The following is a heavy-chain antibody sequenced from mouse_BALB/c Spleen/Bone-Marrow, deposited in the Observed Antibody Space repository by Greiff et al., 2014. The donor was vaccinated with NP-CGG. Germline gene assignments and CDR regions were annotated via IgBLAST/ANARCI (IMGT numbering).Heavy chain of an antibody. CDR3: TTEAY. J-gene: IGHJ3*01. Sequence: QVQLQQPGAELVRPGASVKLSCKASGYTFTSYWINWVKQRPGQGLEWIGNIYPSDSYTNYNQKFKDKATLTVDKSSSTAYMQLSSPTSEDSAVYYCTTEAYWGQGTLVTVSA. CDR1: GYTFTSYW. CDR2: IYPSDSYT. V-gene: IGHV1-69*02.